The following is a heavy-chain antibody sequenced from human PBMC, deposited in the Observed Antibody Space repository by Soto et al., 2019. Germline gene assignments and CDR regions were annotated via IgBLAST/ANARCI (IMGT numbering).Heavy chain of an antibody. CDR3: ARDVSLYGAFDQ. D-gene: IGHD4-17*01. CDR1: ADTFNSHT. J-gene: IGHJ4*02. CDR2: IIPSLDMA. V-gene: IGHV1-69*08. Sequence: QVHLVQSGAEVKKPGSSVKVSCEASADTFNSHTLSWVRQAPGQGLEWMGRIIPSLDMATYAQNFQGRVTITADKSTNTAYMELSSLRSEDTAIYYCARDVSLYGAFDQWGQGALVTVSS.